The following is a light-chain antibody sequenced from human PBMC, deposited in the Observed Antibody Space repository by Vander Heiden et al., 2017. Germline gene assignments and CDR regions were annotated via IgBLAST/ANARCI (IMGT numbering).Light chain of an antibody. Sequence: DMTLSTSSLSASVGDRVTITCRASQSISSYLNWYQQKPGKAPKLLIYAASSLQSGVPSRFSGSGSGTDFTLTISSLQPEDFATYYCQQSYSTPRTFGQGTKVEIK. CDR1: QSISSY. CDR2: AAS. V-gene: IGKV1-39*01. J-gene: IGKJ2*02. CDR3: QQSYSTPRT.